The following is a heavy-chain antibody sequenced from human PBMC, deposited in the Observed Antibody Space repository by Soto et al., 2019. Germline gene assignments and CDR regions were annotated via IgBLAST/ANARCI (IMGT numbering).Heavy chain of an antibody. CDR2: IYPGDSDT. D-gene: IGHD3-3*01. CDR3: ARHSQYYDFWSGYYPLAYYMDV. J-gene: IGHJ6*03. V-gene: IGHV5-51*01. CDR1: GYSFTSYL. Sequence: PGESLKISCKGSGYSFTSYLSGWVRQMPGKGLEWMGIIYPGDSDTRYSPSFQGQVTISADKSISTAYLQWSSLKASDTAMYYCARHSQYYDFWSGYYPLAYYMDVWGKGTTVTVSS.